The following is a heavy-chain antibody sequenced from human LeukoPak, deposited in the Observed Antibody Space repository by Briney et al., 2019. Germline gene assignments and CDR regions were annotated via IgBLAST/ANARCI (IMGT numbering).Heavy chain of an antibody. CDR2: INPNSGGT. CDR1: GYTFTGYY. Sequence: ASVKVSCKASGYTFTGYYMHWVRQAPGQGLEWMGWINPNSGGTNYAQKFQGRVTMTRDTSISTAYMELSRLRSDDTAVYYCARAGETLRYFDWLLGYWGQGTLVTVSS. J-gene: IGHJ4*02. CDR3: ARAGETLRYFDWLLGY. V-gene: IGHV1-2*02. D-gene: IGHD3-9*01.